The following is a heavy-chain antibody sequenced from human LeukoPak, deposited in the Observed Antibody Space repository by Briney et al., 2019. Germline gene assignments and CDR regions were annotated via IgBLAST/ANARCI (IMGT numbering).Heavy chain of an antibody. CDR1: GYTLTELS. CDR2: FDPEDGET. CDR3: ATGELLSSEYFQH. Sequence: ASVKVSCKVSGYTLTELSMHWVRQAPGTGLEWMGGFDPEDGETIYAQKFQGRVTMTEDTSTDTAYMELSSLRSEDTAVYYCATGELLSSEYFQHWGQGTLVTVSS. J-gene: IGHJ1*01. V-gene: IGHV1-24*01. D-gene: IGHD1-26*01.